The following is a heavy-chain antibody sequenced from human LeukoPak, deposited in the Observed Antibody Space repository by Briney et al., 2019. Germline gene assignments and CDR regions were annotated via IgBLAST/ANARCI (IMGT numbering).Heavy chain of an antibody. Sequence: ASVKVSCKASGGTFSSYAISWVRQAPGQGLEWMGWINPNSGGTNYAQKFQGRVTMTRDTSISTAYMELSRLRSDDTAVYYCARDGGYYHDYWGQGTLVTVSS. V-gene: IGHV1-2*02. CDR2: INPNSGGT. J-gene: IGHJ4*02. CDR1: GGTFSSYA. D-gene: IGHD5-12*01. CDR3: ARDGGYYHDY.